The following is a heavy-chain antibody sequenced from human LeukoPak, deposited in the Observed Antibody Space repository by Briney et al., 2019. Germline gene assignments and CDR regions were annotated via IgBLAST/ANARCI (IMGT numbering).Heavy chain of an antibody. Sequence: GGSLRLSCAASGFTFDDYAMHWVRQAPGKGLEWVSGISWNSGGIGYADSVKGRLTISRDNAKNSLYLQMNSLRAEDTALYYCAKDISSYSYGTFDYWGQGTLVTVSS. CDR3: AKDISSYSYGTFDY. D-gene: IGHD5-18*01. J-gene: IGHJ4*02. CDR1: GFTFDDYA. CDR2: ISWNSGGI. V-gene: IGHV3-9*01.